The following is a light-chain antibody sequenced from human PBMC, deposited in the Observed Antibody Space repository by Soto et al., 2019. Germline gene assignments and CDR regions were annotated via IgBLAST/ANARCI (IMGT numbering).Light chain of an antibody. CDR2: KAS. V-gene: IGKV1-5*03. CDR3: QQYDSYPWT. CDR1: ESIDTW. Sequence: DIQMTQSPSTLSASVGDRVIVTCRASESIDTWLAWYQRKPGQAPKLLIYKASTLESGVPSRFSGNKSGAEFTLTISSLQPDDVATYYSQQYDSYPWTFGHGTKVEV. J-gene: IGKJ1*01.